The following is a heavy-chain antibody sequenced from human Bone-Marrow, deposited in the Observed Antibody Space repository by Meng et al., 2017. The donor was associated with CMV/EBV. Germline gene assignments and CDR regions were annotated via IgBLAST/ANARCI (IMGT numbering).Heavy chain of an antibody. V-gene: IGHV3-11*01. D-gene: IGHD6-6*01. CDR2: ISSSGSTI. Sequence: GESLKISCAASGFTFSDYYMSWIRQAPGKGLEWVSYISSSGSTIYYADSVKGRFTISRDNAKNSLYLQMNSLRAEDTAVYYCARSIAAHRPTDYWGQGTRVTVSS. J-gene: IGHJ4*02. CDR1: GFTFSDYY. CDR3: ARSIAAHRPTDY.